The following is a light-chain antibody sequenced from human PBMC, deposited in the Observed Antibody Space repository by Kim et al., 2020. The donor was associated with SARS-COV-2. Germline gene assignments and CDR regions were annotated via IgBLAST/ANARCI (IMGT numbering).Light chain of an antibody. CDR3: AAWDDSLNGRV. CDR1: SSNIGSNT. V-gene: IGLV1-44*01. CDR2: SNN. Sequence: QRVTISCSGSSSNIGSNTVNWYQQLPGTAPKLLIYSNNQRPSGVPDRFSGSKSGTSASLAISGLQSEDEADYYCAAWDDSLNGRVFGGGTKLTVL. J-gene: IGLJ3*02.